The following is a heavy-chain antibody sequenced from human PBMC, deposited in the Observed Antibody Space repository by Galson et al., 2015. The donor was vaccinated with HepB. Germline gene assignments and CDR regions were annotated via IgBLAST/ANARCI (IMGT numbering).Heavy chain of an antibody. CDR1: GFTFSDYY. CDR3: ARDQLLGWELTFSPNWFDP. J-gene: IGHJ5*02. Sequence: SLRLSCAAFGFTFSDYYMSWIRQAPGKGLEWISYISSSGSTIYYADSVKGRFTVSRDNAKNSLYLQMNSLGAEDTAMYYCARDQLLGWELTFSPNWFDPWGQGTLVTVSS. CDR2: ISSSGSTI. D-gene: IGHD1-26*01. V-gene: IGHV3-11*01.